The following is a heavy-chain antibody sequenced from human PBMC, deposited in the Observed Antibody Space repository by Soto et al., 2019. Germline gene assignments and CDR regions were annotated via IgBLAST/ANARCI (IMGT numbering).Heavy chain of an antibody. Sequence: QVQLVQSGTEVKKPGSSVKVSCKASGGTFSSSGFSWVRQAPGQGLEWMGMIVPSLDTTKYAQKFQARVTITADQFTSTAYMELSSLRSEDTAVYYFARWPQPRGTADPYAGDVWGQGTRVIVSS. CDR2: IVPSLDTT. J-gene: IGHJ6*02. D-gene: IGHD2-21*02. CDR3: ARWPQPRGTADPYAGDV. V-gene: IGHV1-69*09. CDR1: GGTFSSSG.